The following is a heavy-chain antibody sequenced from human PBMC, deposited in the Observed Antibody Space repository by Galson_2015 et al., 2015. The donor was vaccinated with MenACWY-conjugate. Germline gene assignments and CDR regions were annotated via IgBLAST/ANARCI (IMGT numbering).Heavy chain of an antibody. J-gene: IGHJ6*02. Sequence: SLRLSCAASGFTFSSNWMSWVRQAPGKGLEWVANINQDGSEKYYVDSMKGRFTISRDDAKNPLYLQMNSLRAEDTAVYYCARLPAGSEIRYFYGMDVWGQGTTVTVSS. V-gene: IGHV3-7*03. CDR2: INQDGSEK. CDR1: GFTFSSNW. D-gene: IGHD5-24*01. CDR3: ARLPAGSEIRYFYGMDV.